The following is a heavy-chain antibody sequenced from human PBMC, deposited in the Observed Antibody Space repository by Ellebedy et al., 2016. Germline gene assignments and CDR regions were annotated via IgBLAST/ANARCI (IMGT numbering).Heavy chain of an antibody. CDR1: GFTVSSNY. CDR2: IYSGGST. D-gene: IGHD1-26*01. Sequence: GGSLRLSCAASGFTVSSNYMSWVRQAPGKGLEWVSVIYSGGSTYYADSVKGRFTISRDNSKNTLYLQINSLRAEDTAVYYCARGSKGPYSGSYAFDYWGQGTLVTVSS. V-gene: IGHV3-53*01. J-gene: IGHJ4*02. CDR3: ARGSKGPYSGSYAFDY.